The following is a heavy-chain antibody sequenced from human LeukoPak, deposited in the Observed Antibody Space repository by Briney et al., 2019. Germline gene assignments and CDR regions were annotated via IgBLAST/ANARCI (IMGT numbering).Heavy chain of an antibody. CDR1: GFTVSSNY. V-gene: IGHV3-66*01. D-gene: IGHD3-16*02. Sequence: GGSLRLSCAASGFTVSSNYLSWVRQAPGKGLEGVSVVYNGGSTYYADSVKGRFTISRDNSKNTLYLQMNSLRAEDTAVYYCARGGYDYVWGSYLDDVFDIWGQGTMVTVSS. CDR3: ARGGYDYVWGSYLDDVFDI. J-gene: IGHJ3*02. CDR2: VYNGGST.